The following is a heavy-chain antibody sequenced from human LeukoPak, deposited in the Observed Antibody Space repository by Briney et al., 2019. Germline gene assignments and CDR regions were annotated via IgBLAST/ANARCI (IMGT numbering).Heavy chain of an antibody. V-gene: IGHV3-23*01. CDR1: GFTFSSYG. CDR2: IGVGGDT. Sequence: GGSLRLSCAASGFTFSSYGMSWVRQAPGKGLEWVSHIGVGGDTDFADSVKGRFTISRYNSKKTLYLQMNSLTADDTALYYCAKDLHDSWAVDYWGPGILVTVSS. CDR3: AKDLHDSWAVDY. D-gene: IGHD3-3*01. J-gene: IGHJ4*02.